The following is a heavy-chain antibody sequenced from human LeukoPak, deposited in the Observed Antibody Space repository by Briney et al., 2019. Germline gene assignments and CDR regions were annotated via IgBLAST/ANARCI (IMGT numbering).Heavy chain of an antibody. CDR3: ARQGSGYYDSSGYYDNNFDY. D-gene: IGHD3-22*01. CDR1: GYSFTSYW. J-gene: IGHJ4*02. CDR2: IYPGDSDT. Sequence: LGESLKISCKGSGYSFTSYWIGWVRQMPGKGLEWMGVIYPGDSDTRYSPSFQGQVTISADKSISTAYLQWSSLKASDTAMYYCARQGSGYYDSSGYYDNNFDYWGQGTLVTVSS. V-gene: IGHV5-51*01.